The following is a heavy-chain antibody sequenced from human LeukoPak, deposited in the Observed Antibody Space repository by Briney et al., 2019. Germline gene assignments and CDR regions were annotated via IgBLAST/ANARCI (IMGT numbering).Heavy chain of an antibody. V-gene: IGHV3-23*01. J-gene: IGHJ5*02. CDR2: ISGGADST. D-gene: IGHD2-2*01. Sequence: GGSLRLSCAASGFTFSSYAMSWVRQAPGKGLEWVSSISGGADSTYYAGSVKGRFTISRDNPKNTLYLQMDSLRADDTAVYYCAKDSPTLPAAITAWFDPWGQGTLVTVSS. CDR1: GFTFSSYA. CDR3: AKDSPTLPAAITAWFDP.